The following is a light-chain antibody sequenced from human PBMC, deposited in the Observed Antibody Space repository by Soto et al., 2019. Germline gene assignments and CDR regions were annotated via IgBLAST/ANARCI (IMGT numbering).Light chain of an antibody. Sequence: QSVLTQPASVSGSPGQSITISCTGTNSDVGAYPYVSWYQQHPGNAPQLLIYEVADRPSGVSDRFSGSKSGNTASLTISALQAEDEAVYYCSSYATSGTNVIFGGGTKLTVL. V-gene: IGLV2-14*03. CDR3: SSYATSGTNVI. CDR1: NSDVGAYPY. J-gene: IGLJ2*01. CDR2: EVA.